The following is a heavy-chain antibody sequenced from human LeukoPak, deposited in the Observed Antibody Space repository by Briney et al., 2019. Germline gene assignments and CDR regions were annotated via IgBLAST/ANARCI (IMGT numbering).Heavy chain of an antibody. Sequence: PGRSLRLSCAAPGFTFSAHAMHWVRQAPGKGLEWVAVIWYDGTNKYYADSVKGRFTISRDNSKNTLYLQMNSLRAEDTAVYYCARGARSVPNFNWFDPWGQGTLVTVSS. CDR3: ARGARSVPNFNWFDP. V-gene: IGHV3-33*08. D-gene: IGHD1-1*01. CDR1: GFTFSAHA. J-gene: IGHJ5*02. CDR2: IWYDGTNK.